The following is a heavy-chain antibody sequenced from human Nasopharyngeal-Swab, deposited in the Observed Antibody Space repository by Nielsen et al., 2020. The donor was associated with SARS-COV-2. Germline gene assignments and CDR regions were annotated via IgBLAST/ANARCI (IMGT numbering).Heavy chain of an antibody. CDR2: FDNNGGAT. Sequence: GESLKISCSASGFTFTSYAMNWVRQAPGKGLEFVSAFDNNGGATYYADSVKGRFTISRDNSKSTLYLQLSSLRGDDTAVYYCVKAWRYIYPSYMDAWGKGTTIIVSS. D-gene: IGHD3-3*01. CDR1: GFTFTSYA. V-gene: IGHV3-64D*06. CDR3: VKAWRYIYPSYMDA. J-gene: IGHJ6*03.